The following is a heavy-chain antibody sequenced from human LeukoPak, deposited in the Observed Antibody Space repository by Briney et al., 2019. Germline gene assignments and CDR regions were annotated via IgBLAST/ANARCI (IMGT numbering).Heavy chain of an antibody. CDR1: GGSFSGYY. CDR3: ARGRSAVALDAFDI. Sequence: PSETLSLTCAVYGGSFSGYYWSRIRQPPGKGLEWIGEINHSGSTNYNPSLKSRVTISVDTSKNQFSLKLSSVTAADTAVYYCARGRSAVALDAFDIWGQGTMVTVSS. J-gene: IGHJ3*02. CDR2: INHSGST. D-gene: IGHD6-19*01. V-gene: IGHV4-34*01.